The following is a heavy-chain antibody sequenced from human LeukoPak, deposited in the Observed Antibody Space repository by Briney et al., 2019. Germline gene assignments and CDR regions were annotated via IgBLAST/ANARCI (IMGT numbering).Heavy chain of an antibody. CDR3: ATGIQLCCLDH. CDR1: GYSFTSYW. J-gene: IGHJ4*02. CDR2: IHPGDSDT. D-gene: IGHD5-18*01. Sequence: GESLKISCKGSGYSFTSYWIGWVRQMPGQGLEWMGIIHPGDSDTRYNPSFQGQVTIAADRSISTAYLQWSSLKASDSAMYYCATGIQLCCLDHWGRGTLVTVSS. V-gene: IGHV5-51*01.